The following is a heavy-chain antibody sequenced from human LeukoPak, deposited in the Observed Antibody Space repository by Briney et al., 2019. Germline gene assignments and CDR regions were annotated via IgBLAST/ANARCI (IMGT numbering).Heavy chain of an antibody. CDR1: GYTFTGYY. V-gene: IGHV1-2*02. CDR3: ARDAQGYYDSSGYPDY. J-gene: IGHJ4*02. D-gene: IGHD3-22*01. Sequence: ASVKVSCKASGYTFTGYYMHWVRQAPGQGLEWMGWINPNSGGTNYAQKFQGGVTMTGDTSISTAYMELSRLRSDDTAVYYCARDAQGYYDSSGYPDYWGQGTLVTVSS. CDR2: INPNSGGT.